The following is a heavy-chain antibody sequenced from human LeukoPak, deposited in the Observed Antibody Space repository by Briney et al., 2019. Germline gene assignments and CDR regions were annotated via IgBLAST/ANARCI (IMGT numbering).Heavy chain of an antibody. CDR3: ARGAYGDYVGDY. Sequence: GGSLRLSCAASGFTFSSYSMNWVRQAPGKGLEWVSSISSSSSYIYYADSVKGRFTISRDNAKNSLYLQMNSLRAEDTAVYYCARGAYGDYVGDYWGQGTLVTVSS. CDR2: ISSSSSYI. D-gene: IGHD4-17*01. CDR1: GFTFSSYS. V-gene: IGHV3-21*04. J-gene: IGHJ4*02.